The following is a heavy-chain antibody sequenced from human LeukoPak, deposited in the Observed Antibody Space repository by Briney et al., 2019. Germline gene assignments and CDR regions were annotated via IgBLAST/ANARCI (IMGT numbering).Heavy chain of an antibody. Sequence: GGSLRLSCAASGITFSSNYMSWVRQAPGKGLEWVSVIYAVGSTYYADSVKGRVTISRDNSKNTLYLQMNSLRAEDTAVYYCARSKEVWRGGYYFDFWGQGTLVTVSS. CDR1: GITFSSNY. D-gene: IGHD3-3*01. CDR3: ARSKEVWRGGYYFDF. J-gene: IGHJ4*02. V-gene: IGHV3-66*01. CDR2: IYAVGST.